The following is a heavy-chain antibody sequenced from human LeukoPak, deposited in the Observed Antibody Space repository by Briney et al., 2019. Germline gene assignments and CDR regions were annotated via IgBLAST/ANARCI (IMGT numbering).Heavy chain of an antibody. Sequence: GKSLRLSCAASGFTFSSYAMSWVRQAPGKGLEWVSAISGSGGSTCYADSVKGRFTISRDNSKNTLYLQMNSLGAEDTAVYYCAKDGADIVLMVYGPDAFDIWGQGTMVTVSS. CDR2: ISGSGGST. CDR1: GFTFSSYA. CDR3: AKDGADIVLMVYGPDAFDI. D-gene: IGHD2-8*01. V-gene: IGHV3-23*01. J-gene: IGHJ3*02.